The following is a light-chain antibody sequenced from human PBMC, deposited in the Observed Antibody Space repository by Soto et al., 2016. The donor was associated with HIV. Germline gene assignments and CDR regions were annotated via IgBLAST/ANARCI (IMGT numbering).Light chain of an antibody. CDR1: QGISSW. Sequence: DIQLTQSPSFLSASVGDRVTITCRASQGISSWLAWYQQKPGKAPKLLIYAASSLQSGVPSRFSGSGSGTDFTLTLSSVQPDDVGTYYCQQYNNVPWTFGQGTKLEMK. CDR3: QQYNNVPWT. CDR2: AAS. V-gene: IGKV1D-16*01. J-gene: IGKJ1*01.